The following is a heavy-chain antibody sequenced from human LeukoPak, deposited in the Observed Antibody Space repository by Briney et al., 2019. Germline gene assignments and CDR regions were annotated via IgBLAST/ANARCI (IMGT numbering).Heavy chain of an antibody. CDR2: INPNSGGT. Sequence: GGSVRVSCKASGYTFTGYYMHWVRQAPGQGLEWMGWINPNSGGTNYAQKFQGRVTMTRDTSISTAYMELSRLRSDDTAVYYCARRGYSYGYYYYYMDVWGKGTTVTVSS. J-gene: IGHJ6*03. D-gene: IGHD5-18*01. CDR3: ARRGYSYGYYYYYMDV. V-gene: IGHV1-2*02. CDR1: GYTFTGYY.